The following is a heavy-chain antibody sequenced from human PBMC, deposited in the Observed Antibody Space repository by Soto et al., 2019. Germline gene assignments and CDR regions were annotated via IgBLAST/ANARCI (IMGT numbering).Heavy chain of an antibody. CDR2: IYHSGST. J-gene: IGHJ3*02. Sequence: QVQLQESGPGLVKPSGTLSLTCAVSGGSISSSNWWSWVRQPPGKGLEWIGEIYHSGSTNYNPSLKSRVTLSVDKSKNQFSLKLSSVTAADTAVYYCASGVKLTVTDDAFDIWGQGTMVTVSS. D-gene: IGHD4-17*01. V-gene: IGHV4-4*02. CDR3: ASGVKLTVTDDAFDI. CDR1: GGSISSSNW.